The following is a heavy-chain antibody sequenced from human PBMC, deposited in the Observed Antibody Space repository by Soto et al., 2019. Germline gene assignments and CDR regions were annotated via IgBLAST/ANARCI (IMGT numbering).Heavy chain of an antibody. CDR3: AKDRLYDYGDYDAFDI. CDR2: ISGSGGST. V-gene: IGHV3-23*01. J-gene: IGHJ3*02. D-gene: IGHD4-17*01. Sequence: GGSLRLSCAASGFTFSSYAMSWVRQAPGKGLEWVSAISGSGGSTYYADSVKGRFTISRDNSKNTLYLQMNSLRAEDTAVYYCAKDRLYDYGDYDAFDIWGQGTMVTVSS. CDR1: GFTFSSYA.